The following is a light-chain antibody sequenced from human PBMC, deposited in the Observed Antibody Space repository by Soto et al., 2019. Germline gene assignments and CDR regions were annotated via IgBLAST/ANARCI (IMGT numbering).Light chain of an antibody. J-gene: IGKJ4*01. CDR1: QGISSY. V-gene: IGKV1-9*01. CDR3: QQLNSYPHT. CDR2: AAY. Sequence: DIQLTQSPSFLSASVGDRVTITCRASQGISSYLAWYQQKPGKAPKLLIYAAYTLQSGVPSRFSGSGSGTEFTLTISSLQPEDFATYYCQQLNSYPHTFGGGTKVEIK.